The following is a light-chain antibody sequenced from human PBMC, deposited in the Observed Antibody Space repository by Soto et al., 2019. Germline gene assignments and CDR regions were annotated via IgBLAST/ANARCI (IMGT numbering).Light chain of an antibody. J-gene: IGLJ1*01. CDR2: STS. CDR1: SSNIGSNT. V-gene: IGLV1-44*01. CDR3: AAWDDRLDVYV. Sequence: QSVLTQPPSASGTPGQIVAISCSGSSSNIGSNTVTWYQQLPGTAPKLLIYSTSQRSSGVPGRFSGSKSGASASLSISGLQSEDEADYYCAAWDDRLDVYVFGTATKLTVL.